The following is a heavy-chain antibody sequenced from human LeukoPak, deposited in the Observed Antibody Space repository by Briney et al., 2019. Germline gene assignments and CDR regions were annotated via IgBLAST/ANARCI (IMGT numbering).Heavy chain of an antibody. J-gene: IGHJ4*02. CDR3: ARGRGKAVYYFDY. CDR2: IIPILGIA. D-gene: IGHD6-19*01. Sequence: SVKVSCKASGGTFSSYAISWVRQAPGQGLEWMGRIIPILGIANYAQKFQGRVTITADKSTSTAYMELSSLRSEDTAVYYCARGRGKAVYYFDYWGQGTLVTVSS. V-gene: IGHV1-69*04. CDR1: GGTFSSYA.